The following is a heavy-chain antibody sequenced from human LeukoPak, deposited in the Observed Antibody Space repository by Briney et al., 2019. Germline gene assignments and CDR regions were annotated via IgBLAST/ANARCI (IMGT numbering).Heavy chain of an antibody. CDR1: GFTFSDYY. CDR2: ISSSSGYT. D-gene: IGHD3-22*01. CDR3: ARAYYDSSGYYLGDY. Sequence: GGSLRLSCAASGFTFSDYYMSWIRQAPGKGLEWVSYISSSSGYTNYADSVKGRFTISRDNAKNSLYLRMNSLRAEDTAVYYCARAYYDSSGYYLGDYWGQGTLVTVSS. V-gene: IGHV3-11*06. J-gene: IGHJ4*02.